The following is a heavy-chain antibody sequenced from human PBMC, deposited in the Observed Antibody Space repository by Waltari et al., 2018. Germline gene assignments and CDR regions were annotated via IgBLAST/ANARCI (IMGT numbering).Heavy chain of an antibody. Sequence: QGQLVESGGGVVQPGRSLGLSCVASRLAFRSFALHRVRQAPGKGLEWVALITYDGGDKHYADSVKGRFTISRDNSKKTLFLQMSTLGPEDTAVYFCAREERTSSFYYLDLWGQGTLVTVSS. J-gene: IGHJ4*02. V-gene: IGHV3-30*04. CDR2: ITYDGGDK. D-gene: IGHD3-10*01. CDR1: RLAFRSFA. CDR3: AREERTSSFYYLDL.